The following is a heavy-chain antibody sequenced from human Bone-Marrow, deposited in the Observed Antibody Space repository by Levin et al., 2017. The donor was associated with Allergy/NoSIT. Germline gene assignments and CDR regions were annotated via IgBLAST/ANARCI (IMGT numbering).Heavy chain of an antibody. V-gene: IGHV4-61*01. CDR1: FSSFPLFLSS. CDR2: FYDRGSP. J-gene: IGHJ6*02. D-gene: IGHD3-16*01. CDR3: AMGDGAAPYYDYGMDV. Sequence: SETLSLPFPFSFSSFPLFLSSFLFLLPPPFPFLEWIGYFYDRGSPYYNPSLKSRVTISTDRSKTQFSLKLNSVTAADTAVYYCAMGDGAAPYYDYGMDVWGQGTTVTVSS.